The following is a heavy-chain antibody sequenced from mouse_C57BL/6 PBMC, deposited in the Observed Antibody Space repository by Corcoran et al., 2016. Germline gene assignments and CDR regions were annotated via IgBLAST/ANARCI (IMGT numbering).Heavy chain of an antibody. V-gene: IGHV1-80*01. J-gene: IGHJ4*01. D-gene: IGHD2-1*01. Sequence: QVQLQQSGAELVKPGASVKISCKASGYAFSSYWMNWVKQRPGKGLEWIGQIYPGDGDTNYNGKFKGKATLTADKSSSTAYMQLSSLTSEDSAVYFCAREEGNYVAMDYWGQGTSVTVSS. CDR1: GYAFSSYW. CDR3: AREEGNYVAMDY. CDR2: IYPGDGDT.